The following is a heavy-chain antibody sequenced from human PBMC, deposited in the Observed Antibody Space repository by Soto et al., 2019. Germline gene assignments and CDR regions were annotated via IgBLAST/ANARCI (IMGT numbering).Heavy chain of an antibody. CDR2: IIPIFGTA. CDR3: ARDPRCSGGSCRDY. D-gene: IGHD2-15*01. Sequence: GASVKVSCKASGGTFSSYAISWVRQAPGQGLEWMGGIIPIFGTANYAQKFQGRVTITADESTSTAYMELSSLRSEDMAVYYCARDPRCSGGSCRDYWGQGTLVTVSS. CDR1: GGTFSSYA. V-gene: IGHV1-69*13. J-gene: IGHJ4*02.